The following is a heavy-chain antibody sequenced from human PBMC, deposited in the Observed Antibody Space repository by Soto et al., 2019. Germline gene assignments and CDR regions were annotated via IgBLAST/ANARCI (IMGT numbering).Heavy chain of an antibody. D-gene: IGHD3-10*01. CDR1: GYTFTSYA. Sequence: ASVXVSCNASGYTFTSYAMHWVRQAPGQRLEWMGWINAGNGNTKYSQKFQGRVTITRDTSASTAYMELSSLRSEDTAVYYCARDGNMFRGVMWSWGQGTLVTVSS. J-gene: IGHJ5*02. CDR3: ARDGNMFRGVMWS. CDR2: INAGNGNT. V-gene: IGHV1-3*01.